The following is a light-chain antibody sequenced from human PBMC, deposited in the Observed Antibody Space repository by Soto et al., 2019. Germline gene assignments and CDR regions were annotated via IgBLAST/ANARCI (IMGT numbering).Light chain of an antibody. CDR1: QSVSSAN. CDR3: QQYVISVT. J-gene: IGKJ5*01. Sequence: EIVLTQSPGTLSLSPGERATLSCRASQSVSSANFAWYQQKPGQAPRLLIYGASNRATGIPERFSGSGSGTDFTLTIGRLEPQDSAMYYCQQYVISVTFGQGTRLEIK. CDR2: GAS. V-gene: IGKV3-20*01.